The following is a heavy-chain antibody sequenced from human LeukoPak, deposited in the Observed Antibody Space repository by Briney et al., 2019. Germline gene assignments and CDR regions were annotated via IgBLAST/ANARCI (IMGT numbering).Heavy chain of an antibody. V-gene: IGHV4-4*07. CDR1: GGSISSYY. Sequence: PSETLSLTCTVSGGSISSYYWSWIRQPAGKVLEWIGRIYTSGSTNYNPSLKSRVTMSVDTSKNQFSLKLSSVTAADTAVYYCARDRMVRGVIIFDYWGQGTLVTVSS. D-gene: IGHD3-10*01. CDR2: IYTSGST. CDR3: ARDRMVRGVIIFDY. J-gene: IGHJ4*02.